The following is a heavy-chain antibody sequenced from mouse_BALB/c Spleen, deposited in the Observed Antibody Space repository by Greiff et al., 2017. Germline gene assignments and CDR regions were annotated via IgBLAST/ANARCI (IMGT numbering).Heavy chain of an antibody. J-gene: IGHJ4*01. V-gene: IGHV1S81*02. CDR1: GYTFTSYW. D-gene: IGHD1-3*01. CDR3: ARSGYDY. CDR2: INPSNGRT. Sequence: QVQLQQPGAELVKPGASVKLSCTASGYTFTSYWMHWVKQRPGQGLEWIGEINPSNGRTNYNEKFKSKATLTVDTSSSTAYMQLSSLTSEDSAVYYCARSGYDYWGQGTSVTVSS.